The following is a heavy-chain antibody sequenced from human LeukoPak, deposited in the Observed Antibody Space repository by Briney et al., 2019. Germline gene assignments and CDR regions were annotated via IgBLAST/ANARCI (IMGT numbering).Heavy chain of an antibody. CDR2: INHSGST. V-gene: IGHV4-39*07. CDR3: ARVAGGNWNYDQIKAIDY. D-gene: IGHD1-7*01. J-gene: IGHJ4*02. CDR1: GGSISSSSYY. Sequence: SETLSLTCTVSGGSISSSSYYWSWIRQPPGKGLEWIGEINHSGSTNYNPSLKSRVTISVDTSKNQFSLKLSSVTAADTAVYYCARVAGGNWNYDQIKAIDYWGQGTLVTVSS.